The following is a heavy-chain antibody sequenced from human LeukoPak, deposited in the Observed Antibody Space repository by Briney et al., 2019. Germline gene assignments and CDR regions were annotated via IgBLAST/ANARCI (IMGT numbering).Heavy chain of an antibody. D-gene: IGHD2-2*01. V-gene: IGHV3-21*04. J-gene: IGHJ4*02. CDR2: ISSSSSYI. CDR1: EFTFSSYS. Sequence: GGSLRLSCAASEFTFSSYSMNWVRQAPGKGLEWVSSISSSSSYIYYADSVKGRFTISRDNSKNTLYLQMNSLRAEDTAVYYCAKYGVVPAAILVGYFDYWAREPWSPSPQ. CDR3: AKYGVVPAAILVGYFDY.